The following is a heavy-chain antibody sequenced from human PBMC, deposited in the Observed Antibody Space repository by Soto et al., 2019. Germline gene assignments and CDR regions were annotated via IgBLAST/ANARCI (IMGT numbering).Heavy chain of an antibody. CDR2: IWYDGSNK. D-gene: IGHD3-3*01. J-gene: IGHJ4*02. V-gene: IGHV3-33*01. Sequence: GSLILSCAASGFTFSSYGMHWVRQAPGKGLEWVAVIWYDGSNKYYADSVKGRFTISRDNSKNTLYLQMNSLRAEDTAVYYCVRGSWSGPEITRYFDYWGEGTLVTVSS. CDR1: GFTFSSYG. CDR3: VRGSWSGPEITRYFDY.